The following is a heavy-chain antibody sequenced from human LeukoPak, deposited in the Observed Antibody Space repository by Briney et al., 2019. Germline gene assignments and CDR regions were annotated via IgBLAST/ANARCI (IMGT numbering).Heavy chain of an antibody. Sequence: GGSLRLSCAASGFTFSSLDMHWVRQPTGQGLEWVSTIGTASDTYYPGSVEGRFTLSRDNAKNSLYLQMNSLTAGDTAVYYCARGPPRGKYYYMDVWGKGTTGTVSS. J-gene: IGHJ6*03. V-gene: IGHV3-13*01. CDR3: ARGPPRGKYYYMDV. D-gene: IGHD1-1*01. CDR1: GFTFSSLD. CDR2: IGTASDT.